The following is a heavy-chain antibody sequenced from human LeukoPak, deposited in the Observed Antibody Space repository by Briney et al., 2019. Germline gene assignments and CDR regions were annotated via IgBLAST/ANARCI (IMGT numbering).Heavy chain of an antibody. CDR3: ARQIIHRGFDY. D-gene: IGHD3-10*01. CDR2: MSSSSSSI. Sequence: GGSLRLSCAASGFTFSTYDMNWVRQAPGKGLEYVSYMSSSSSSIYYAASVKGRFTMSRDNAKNSLYLQMNGLRDEDTAVYYCARQIIHRGFDYWGRGTLVTVSS. J-gene: IGHJ4*02. CDR1: GFTFSTYD. V-gene: IGHV3-48*02.